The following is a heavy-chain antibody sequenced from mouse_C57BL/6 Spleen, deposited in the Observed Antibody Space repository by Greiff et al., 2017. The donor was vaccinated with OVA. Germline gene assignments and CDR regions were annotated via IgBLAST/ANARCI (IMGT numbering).Heavy chain of an antibody. V-gene: IGHV8-8*01. CDR2: TWWDDDK. Sequence: QVTLKESGPGILQPSQSLSLSCSFSGFSLSTFGMGVGWIRQPSGLGLEWLAHTWWDDDKYYNPVLKSRPTTSKDTSKNQVFLQIGKVDTADTATYCCARIDDYCNSTLFAYWGQGTLVTVSA. CDR3: ARIDDYCNSTLFAY. CDR1: GFSLSTFGMG. D-gene: IGHD2-1*01. J-gene: IGHJ3*01.